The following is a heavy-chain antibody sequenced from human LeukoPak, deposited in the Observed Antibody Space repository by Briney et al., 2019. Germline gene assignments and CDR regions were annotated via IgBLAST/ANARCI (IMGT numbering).Heavy chain of an antibody. Sequence: PGGSLRLSCAASGLPFISYAMSWVRQAPGKGLEWVSVSRGSGGSTHYADSVKGRFTISRDNSKSTLYLQMDSLRAEDTAVYYCAKSILASDYYFYAMDVWGQGTTVTVSS. V-gene: IGHV3-23*01. D-gene: IGHD2-21*01. CDR2: SRGSGGST. CDR1: GLPFISYA. CDR3: AKSILASDYYFYAMDV. J-gene: IGHJ6*02.